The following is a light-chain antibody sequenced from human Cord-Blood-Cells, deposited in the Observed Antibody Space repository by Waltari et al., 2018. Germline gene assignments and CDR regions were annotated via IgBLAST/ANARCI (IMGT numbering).Light chain of an antibody. CDR2: DVS. Sequence: QSALTQPASVSGSPGQSITIPCTGTSRDVGGYNYVSWYQQHPGNAPKLMIYDVSKRPSGVSNRFSGSKSGNTASLTISGLQAEDEADYYCSSYTSSSTWVFGGGTKLTVL. V-gene: IGLV2-14*01. J-gene: IGLJ3*02. CDR3: SSYTSSSTWV. CDR1: SRDVGGYNY.